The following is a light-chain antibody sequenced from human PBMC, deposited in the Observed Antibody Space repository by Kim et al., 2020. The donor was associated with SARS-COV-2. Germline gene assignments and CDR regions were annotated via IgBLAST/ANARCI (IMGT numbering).Light chain of an antibody. J-gene: IGLJ3*02. CDR2: QDN. CDR1: KLGDKY. V-gene: IGLV3-1*01. Sequence: MSPGQPANITCAGDKLGDKYACWYQQKPGQSPVLVIYQDNKRPSGIPERFSGSNSGNTATLTISGTQALDEADYYCQAWDSSVVFGGGTQLTVL. CDR3: QAWDSSVV.